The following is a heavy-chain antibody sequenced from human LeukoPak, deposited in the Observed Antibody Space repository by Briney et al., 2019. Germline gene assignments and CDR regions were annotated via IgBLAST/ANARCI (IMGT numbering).Heavy chain of an antibody. Sequence: SVKVSCKASGGTFSSYAISRVRQAPGQGLEWMGGIIPIFGTANYAQKFQGRVTITADESTSTAYMELSSLRSEDTAVYYCAARASAYDFWSGYYTYYMDVWGKGTTVTVSS. V-gene: IGHV1-69*13. J-gene: IGHJ6*03. D-gene: IGHD3-3*01. CDR2: IIPIFGTA. CDR1: GGTFSSYA. CDR3: AARASAYDFWSGYYTYYMDV.